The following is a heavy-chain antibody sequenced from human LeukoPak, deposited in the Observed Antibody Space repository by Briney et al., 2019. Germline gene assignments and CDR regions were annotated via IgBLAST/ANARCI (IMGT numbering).Heavy chain of an antibody. V-gene: IGHV3-21*01. J-gene: IGHJ5*02. Sequence: GGSLRLSCAASGFTFSSYSMNWVRQAPGKGLEWVSSISSSSSYIYYADSVKGRFTISRDNAKNSLYLQMNSLRAEDTAVYYYARDPRGSSSNNWFDPWGQGTLVTVSS. CDR3: ARDPRGSSSNNWFDP. D-gene: IGHD6-6*01. CDR1: GFTFSSYS. CDR2: ISSSSSYI.